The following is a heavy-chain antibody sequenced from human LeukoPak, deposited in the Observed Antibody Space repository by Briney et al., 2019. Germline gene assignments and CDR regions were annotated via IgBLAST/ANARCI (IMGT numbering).Heavy chain of an antibody. CDR2: ISGPAGST. J-gene: IGHJ4*02. CDR1: GFTFSTYA. V-gene: IGHV3-23*01. D-gene: IGHD6-13*01. Sequence: GGSLRLSCAASGFTFSTYAMSWVRQAPGKGLEWVSAISGPAGSTYYADSVRGRFSISRDNSKNTLYLQMHSLRAEDTAIYYCAKDHRAPYGSSWYYFDYWGQGTLVTVSS. CDR3: AKDHRAPYGSSWYYFDY.